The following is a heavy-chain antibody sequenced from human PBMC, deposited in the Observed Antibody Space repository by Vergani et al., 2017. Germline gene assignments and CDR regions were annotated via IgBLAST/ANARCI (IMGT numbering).Heavy chain of an antibody. Sequence: EVQLLESGGGLVQPGGSLRLSCAASGFTFSSYAMSWVRQAPGKGLEWVSAISGSGGSTYYAGSVKGRFTISRDNSKNTLYLQMNSLRAEDTAVYYCAKDAVSGPVLRFLEWLLYFDYWGQGTLVTVSS. V-gene: IGHV3-23*01. CDR3: AKDAVSGPVLRFLEWLLYFDY. CDR2: ISGSGGST. CDR1: GFTFSSYA. J-gene: IGHJ4*02. D-gene: IGHD3-3*01.